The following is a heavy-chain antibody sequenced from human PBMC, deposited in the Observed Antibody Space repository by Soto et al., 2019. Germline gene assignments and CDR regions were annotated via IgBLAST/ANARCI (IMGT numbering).Heavy chain of an antibody. CDR3: TGEVASGY. CDR2: ISRDGRTT. CDR1: GFTVSSYG. J-gene: IGHJ4*02. V-gene: IGHV3-30*03. D-gene: IGHD2-8*02. Sequence: QVQLEESGGGVVQPGRSLRLSCAVSGFTVSSYGMHWVRQAPGKGLEWVAVISRDGRTTFYADSVKGRFTISKDNSRNTQFLERNSLRDDDMAVYYCTGEVASGYWGQGTLVTVSS.